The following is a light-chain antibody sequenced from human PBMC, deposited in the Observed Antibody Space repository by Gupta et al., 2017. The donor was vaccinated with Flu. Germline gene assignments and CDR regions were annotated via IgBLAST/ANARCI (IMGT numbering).Light chain of an antibody. Sequence: ESGIPSCRAGESVNRNHLAWYQQKPGQAPRLLMYGTSNRAPGIPDRFSGGGSGTDFTLTINRLEPEDSAVFYCHHYGTSPYTFGQGTNLEIK. V-gene: IGKV3-20*01. CDR3: HHYGTSPYT. J-gene: IGKJ2*01. CDR1: ESVNRNH. CDR2: GTS.